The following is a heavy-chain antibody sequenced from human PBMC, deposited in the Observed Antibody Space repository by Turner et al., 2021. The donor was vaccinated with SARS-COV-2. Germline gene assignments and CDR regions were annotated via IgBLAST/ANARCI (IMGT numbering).Heavy chain of an antibody. CDR3: ARAHYPGSLFRFDP. CDR2: IHYSGST. CDR1: GGSISSKS. V-gene: IGHV4-59*01. Sequence: QVQLQESGPGLVRPSETLSLTCTVSGGSISSKSWSWIRQPPGKGLEWIGNIHYSGSTNYNPSLKSRVTVSVDTSKNQFSLKLSSVTAADTAVYYCARAHYPGSLFRFDPWGQGTLVTVSS. D-gene: IGHD2-21*01. J-gene: IGHJ5*02.